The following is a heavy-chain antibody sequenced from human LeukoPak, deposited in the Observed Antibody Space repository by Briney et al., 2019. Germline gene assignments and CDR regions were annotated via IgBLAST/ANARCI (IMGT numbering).Heavy chain of an antibody. V-gene: IGHV1-2*02. CDR1: GGTFSSYA. D-gene: IGHD1-7*01. CDR3: ARGYNWNYVSPLDY. CDR2: INPNSGGT. J-gene: IGHJ4*02. Sequence: ASVKVSCKASGGTFSSYAISWVRQAPGQGLEWMGWINPNSGGTNYAQKFQGRVTMTRDTSISTAYMELSRLRSDDTAVYYCARGYNWNYVSPLDYWGQGTLVTVSS.